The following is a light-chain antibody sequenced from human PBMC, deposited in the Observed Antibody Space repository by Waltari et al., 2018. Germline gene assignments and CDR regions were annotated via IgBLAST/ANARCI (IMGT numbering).Light chain of an antibody. Sequence: QSVLTQPPSVSGAPGPRVTISCTGSSSNIGAGYDVPWYQHLPGTAPKLLIYGNTNQPSGVPDQFSGSKSGTSASLVITGLQAEDEANYYCQSYDTRLGAWVFGGGTKLTVL. CDR1: SSNIGAGYD. J-gene: IGLJ3*02. V-gene: IGLV1-40*01. CDR3: QSYDTRLGAWV. CDR2: GNT.